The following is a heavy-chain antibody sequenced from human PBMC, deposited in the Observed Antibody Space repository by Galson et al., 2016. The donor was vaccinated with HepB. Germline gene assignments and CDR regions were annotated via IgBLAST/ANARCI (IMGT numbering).Heavy chain of an antibody. CDR2: IKSDGSST. Sequence: SLRLSCAASGFTFSNYWIHWVRQAPGKGLVWVSRIKSDGSSTSFADSVKGRFTISRDNARNTLYLQMNSLRAEDSAVYYCVRDDPGLGIERWGQGTLV. CDR3: VRDDPGLGIER. J-gene: IGHJ4*02. CDR1: GFTFSNYW. D-gene: IGHD1-1*01. V-gene: IGHV3-74*01.